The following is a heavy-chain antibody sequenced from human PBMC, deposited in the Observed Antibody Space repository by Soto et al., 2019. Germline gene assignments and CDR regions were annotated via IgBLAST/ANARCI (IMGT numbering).Heavy chain of an antibody. CDR1: GFTVSSNY. Sequence: EVQLVESGGGLVQPGGSLRLSCAASGFTVSSNYMSWVRQAPGKGLEWVSVIYSGGSTYYADSVKGRFTISRDNSKNTLYLQMNSLRAEDTAVYYCASSGYDFEFQYYFDYWGQGTLVTVSS. J-gene: IGHJ4*02. V-gene: IGHV3-66*01. CDR3: ASSGYDFEFQYYFDY. CDR2: IYSGGST. D-gene: IGHD5-12*01.